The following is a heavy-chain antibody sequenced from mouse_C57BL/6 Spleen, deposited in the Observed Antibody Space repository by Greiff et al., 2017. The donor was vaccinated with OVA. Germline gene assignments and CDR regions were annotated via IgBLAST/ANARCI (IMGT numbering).Heavy chain of an antibody. CDR1: GFTFSDYG. J-gene: IGHJ4*01. CDR2: ISSGSSTI. D-gene: IGHD2-3*01. Sequence: VKLVESGGGLVKPGGSLKLSCAASGFTFSDYGMHWVRQAPEKGLEWVAYISSGSSTIYYADTVKGRFTISRDNAQNTLFRQMTSLRSEDTAMYYCASIYDGYYVLFYAMDYWGQGTSVTVSS. CDR3: ASIYDGYYVLFYAMDY. V-gene: IGHV5-17*01.